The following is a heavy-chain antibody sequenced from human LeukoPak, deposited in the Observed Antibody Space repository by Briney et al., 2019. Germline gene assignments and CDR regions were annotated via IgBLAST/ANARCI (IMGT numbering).Heavy chain of an antibody. CDR3: TTDPPKELGFGVPDPYYFDY. Sequence: PGGSLRLSCAASGFTFSNAWMSWVRQAPGKGLEWVGRIKSKTDGGTTDYAAPVKGRFTISRDDSKNTLYLQMNSLKTEDTAVYYCTTDPPKELGFGVPDPYYFDYWGQGTLVTVSS. D-gene: IGHD3-10*01. CDR2: IKSKTDGGTT. J-gene: IGHJ4*02. CDR1: GFTFSNAW. V-gene: IGHV3-15*01.